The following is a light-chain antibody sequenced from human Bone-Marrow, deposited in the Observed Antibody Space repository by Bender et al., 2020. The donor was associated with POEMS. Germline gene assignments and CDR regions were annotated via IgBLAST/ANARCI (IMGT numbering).Light chain of an antibody. Sequence: QSVLTQPPSASGTPGQRVTISCSGNSSNIGSNTVNWYQQLPGTAPKLLIYSNYQRPSGVPDRFSGSRSGTSASLAISGLQSEDEADYYCAAWDNSLTAAVFGGGTQLTVL. J-gene: IGLJ7*01. V-gene: IGLV1-44*01. CDR1: SSNIGSNT. CDR3: AAWDNSLTAAV. CDR2: SNY.